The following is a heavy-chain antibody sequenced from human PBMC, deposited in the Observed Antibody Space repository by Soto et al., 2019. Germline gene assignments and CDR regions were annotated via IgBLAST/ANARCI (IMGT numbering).Heavy chain of an antibody. CDR3: ARHFSYDYWSCYHRTPYYFDC. CDR1: GGSISSYNYC. V-gene: IGHV4-39*01. D-gene: IGHD3-3*01. Sequence: SETLSLTCTVSGGSISSYNYCWGWIRQPPGKGLDWIASICYSGSTHHNPSLKSRLTISVDTSKNQFSLKLSSVTAADTAVYYCARHFSYDYWSCYHRTPYYFDCWGQGSLVTVYS. J-gene: IGHJ4*02. CDR2: ICYSGST.